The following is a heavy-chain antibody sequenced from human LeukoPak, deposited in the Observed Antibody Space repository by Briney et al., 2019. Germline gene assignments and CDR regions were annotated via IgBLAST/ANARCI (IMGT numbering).Heavy chain of an antibody. V-gene: IGHV4-61*02. CDR3: ARLKVGATGDYYYYCMDV. CDR1: GGSISSGSYY. Sequence: SETLSLTCTGSGGSISSGSYYWSWIRQPAGKGLEWIGRIYTSGSTNYNPSLKSRVTISVDTSKNQFSLKLSSVTAADTAVYYCARLKVGATGDYYYYCMDVWGKGTTVTVSS. J-gene: IGHJ6*03. CDR2: IYTSGST. D-gene: IGHD1-26*01.